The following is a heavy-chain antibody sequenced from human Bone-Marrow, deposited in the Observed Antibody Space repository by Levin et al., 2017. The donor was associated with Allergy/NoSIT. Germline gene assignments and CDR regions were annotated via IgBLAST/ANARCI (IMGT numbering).Heavy chain of an antibody. V-gene: IGHV3-9*01. CDR3: ARGGYHYSDSRGDSY. CDR1: GFTFDDYG. Sequence: GGSLRLSCAASGFTFDDYGMHWVRQAPGKGLEWISGISWNSGNIGYADSVKGRFTISRDNAKNSLYLQMNSLIAEDTAFYYCARGGYHYSDSRGDSYWGQGTLVTVSS. J-gene: IGHJ4*02. D-gene: IGHD3-16*02. CDR2: ISWNSGNI.